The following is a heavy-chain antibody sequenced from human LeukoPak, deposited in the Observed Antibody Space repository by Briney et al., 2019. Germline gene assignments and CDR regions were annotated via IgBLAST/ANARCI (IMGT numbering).Heavy chain of an antibody. V-gene: IGHV3-21*01. CDR3: ARNYYGSGSYYY. Sequence: GGSVRLSCAASGFTFSSYSMNWVRQAPGKGLEWVSSISSSSSYIYYADSVKGRFTMSRDNAKNSLYLQMNSLRAEDTAVYYCARNYYGSGSYYYWGQGTLVTVSS. D-gene: IGHD3-10*01. CDR1: GFTFSSYS. J-gene: IGHJ4*02. CDR2: ISSSSSYI.